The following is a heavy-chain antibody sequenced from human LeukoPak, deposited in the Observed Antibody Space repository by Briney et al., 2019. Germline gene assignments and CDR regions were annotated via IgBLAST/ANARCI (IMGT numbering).Heavy chain of an antibody. Sequence: PGGSLRLSCAASGFTFSSYAMSWVRQAPGKGLEWVSAISGSGGSTYYADSVKGRFTISRDNSKNTLYLQMNSLRAEDTAVYYCARDYYDSSGCYYVWDYWGQGTLVTVSS. J-gene: IGHJ4*02. V-gene: IGHV3-23*01. CDR2: ISGSGGST. CDR1: GFTFSSYA. CDR3: ARDYYDSSGCYYVWDY. D-gene: IGHD3-22*01.